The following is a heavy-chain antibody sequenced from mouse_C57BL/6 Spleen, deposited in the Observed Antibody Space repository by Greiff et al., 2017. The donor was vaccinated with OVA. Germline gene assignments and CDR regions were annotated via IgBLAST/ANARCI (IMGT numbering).Heavy chain of an antibody. CDR1: GFSFNTYA. Sequence: EVQLVESGGGLVQPKGSLKLSCAASGFSFNTYAMNWVRQAPGKGLEWVARIRSKSNNYATSYADSVKDRFTISRDDSESMLYLQMNNLKTEDTAMYYCVRHEGGYYVFAYWGQGTLVTVSA. J-gene: IGHJ3*01. CDR2: IRSKSNNYAT. V-gene: IGHV10-1*01. D-gene: IGHD2-3*01. CDR3: VRHEGGYYVFAY.